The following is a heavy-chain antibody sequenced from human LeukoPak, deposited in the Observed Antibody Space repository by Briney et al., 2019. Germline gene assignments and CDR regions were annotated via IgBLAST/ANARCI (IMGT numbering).Heavy chain of an antibody. CDR2: INHSGST. CDR3: ASLRWPRLGWFDP. J-gene: IGHJ5*02. Sequence: SETLSLTCAVYGGSFSGYYWSWICQPPGKGLEWIGEINHSGSTNYNPSLKSRVTISVDTSKNQFSLKLSSVTAADTAVYYCASLRWPRLGWFDPWGQGTLVTVSS. V-gene: IGHV4-34*01. D-gene: IGHD5-12*01. CDR1: GGSFSGYY.